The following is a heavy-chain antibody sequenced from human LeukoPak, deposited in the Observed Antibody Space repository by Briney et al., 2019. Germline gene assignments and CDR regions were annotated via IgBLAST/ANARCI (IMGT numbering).Heavy chain of an antibody. CDR1: GFTFSSHT. D-gene: IGHD3-22*01. J-gene: IGHJ4*02. Sequence: GGSLRLSCAASGFTFSSHTMSWVRQAPGKGLEWVANIKQDGSEKYYVDSVKGRFTISRDNAKNSLYLQMNSLRVEDTAVYYCARHVVAVGFDYWGQGTLVTVSS. CDR3: ARHVVAVGFDY. V-gene: IGHV3-7*01. CDR2: IKQDGSEK.